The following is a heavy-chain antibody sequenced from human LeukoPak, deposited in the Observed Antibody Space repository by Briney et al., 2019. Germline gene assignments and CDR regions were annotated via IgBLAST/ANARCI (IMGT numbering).Heavy chain of an antibody. CDR1: GFTFSSYS. D-gene: IGHD6-13*01. V-gene: IGHV3-21*01. Sequence: PGGSLRLSCAASGFTFSSYSMNWVRQAPGKGLEWVSSISSSNDDIYYADSVKGRFTISRDNAKNSLFLQMNSLRAEDTAVYYCARVAVAAAGTDYWGQGALVTVSS. CDR2: ISSSNDDI. J-gene: IGHJ4*02. CDR3: ARVAVAAAGTDY.